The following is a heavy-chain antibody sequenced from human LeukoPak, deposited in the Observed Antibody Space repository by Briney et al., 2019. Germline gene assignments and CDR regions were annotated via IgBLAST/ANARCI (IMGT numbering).Heavy chain of an antibody. Sequence: GGSLRLSCAASGFTFSSYAMSWVRQAPGKGLEWVSAISGSGGSTYYADSVKGRFTISRDNSKNTLYLQMNSLRAEGPAVYYCAKERPLFHHTTTPVDPWGQGTLVTVSS. CDR3: AKERPLFHHTTTPVDP. CDR1: GFTFSSYA. D-gene: IGHD1-1*01. J-gene: IGHJ5*02. V-gene: IGHV3-23*01. CDR2: ISGSGGST.